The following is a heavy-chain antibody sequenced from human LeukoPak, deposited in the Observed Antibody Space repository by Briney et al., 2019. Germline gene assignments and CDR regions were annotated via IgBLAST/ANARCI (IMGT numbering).Heavy chain of an antibody. V-gene: IGHV4-38-2*02. CDR1: GYSISSGYY. J-gene: IGHJ4*02. CDR3: ASHRYYYDSSGYSTFDY. CDR2: IYHSGST. Sequence: SETLSLTCTVSGYSISSGYYWGWIRQPPGKGLEWIGSIYHSGSTHYNPSLKSRVTISVDTSKNQFSLKLSSVTAADTAVYYCASHRYYYDSSGYSTFDYWGQGTLVTVSS. D-gene: IGHD3-22*01.